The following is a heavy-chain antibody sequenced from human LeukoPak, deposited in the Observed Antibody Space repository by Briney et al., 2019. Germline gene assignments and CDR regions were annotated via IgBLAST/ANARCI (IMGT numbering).Heavy chain of an antibody. V-gene: IGHV3-48*04. CDR3: ARDRAGYFDY. CDR1: GFTFSSYS. CDR2: ISSSSTI. Sequence: GGSLRLSCAASGFTFSSYSMNWVRQAPGKGLEWVSYISSSSTIYYADSVKGRFTISRDNAKNSLYLQMNSLRAEDTAVYYCARDRAGYFDYWGQGTLVTVSS. J-gene: IGHJ4*02.